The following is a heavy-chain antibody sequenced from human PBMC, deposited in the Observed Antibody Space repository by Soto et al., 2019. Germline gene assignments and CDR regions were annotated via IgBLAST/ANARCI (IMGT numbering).Heavy chain of an antibody. CDR1: GFTFTSSA. CDR2: IVVGSGNT. Sequence: ASVKVSCKASGFTFTSSAVQWVRQARGQRLEWIGWIVVGSGNTNYAQKFQERVTITRDMSTSTAYMELSSLRSEDTAVYYCAADQEAAGSYAYDIWGQGTMVTVSS. V-gene: IGHV1-58*01. CDR3: AADQEAAGSYAYDI. D-gene: IGHD6-13*01. J-gene: IGHJ3*02.